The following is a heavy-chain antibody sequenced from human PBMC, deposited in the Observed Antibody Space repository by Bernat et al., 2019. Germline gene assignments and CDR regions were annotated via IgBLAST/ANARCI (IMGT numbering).Heavy chain of an antibody. J-gene: IGHJ6*02. Sequence: QVQLQESGPGLVKPSQTLSLTCTVSGGSINSGGYYWSWIRQHPGKGLDWIGNIYYSGGTYYNPSLKSRVTISVDTSKNQFSLKLSSVTAADTAVYYCASRSPYYYYGMDVWGQGTTVTVSS. CDR3: ASRSPYYYYGMDV. CDR1: GGSINSGGYY. CDR2: IYYSGGT. V-gene: IGHV4-31*03.